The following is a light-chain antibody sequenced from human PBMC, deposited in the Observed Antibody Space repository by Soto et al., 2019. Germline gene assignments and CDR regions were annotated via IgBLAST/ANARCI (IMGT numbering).Light chain of an antibody. V-gene: IGKV1-5*03. CDR2: KAA. Sequence: DIQMTQSPSTLSASVGDRVAITCRASDNIAPWVAWYQQKPGKAPKLLIYKAANLADEVPSRFAGSGSGTDFTLTITRLQPDDFATYYCQYSRHLPLFGPGTKVDMK. CDR1: DNIAPW. J-gene: IGKJ3*01. CDR3: QYSRHLPL.